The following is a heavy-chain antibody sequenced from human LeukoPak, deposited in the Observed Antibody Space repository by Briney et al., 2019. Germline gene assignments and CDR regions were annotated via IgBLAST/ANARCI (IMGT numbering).Heavy chain of an antibody. Sequence: PGGSLRLSCAASGFPFNNFGMYWVRQAPGKGLEWVSYISSSSSTMSYADSVKGRFTISRDNAKNSLFLQMNSLRAEDTAVYYCARGGAARPDYWGQGTLVTVSS. J-gene: IGHJ4*02. CDR1: GFPFNNFG. CDR3: ARGGAARPDY. V-gene: IGHV3-48*01. D-gene: IGHD6-6*01. CDR2: ISSSSSTM.